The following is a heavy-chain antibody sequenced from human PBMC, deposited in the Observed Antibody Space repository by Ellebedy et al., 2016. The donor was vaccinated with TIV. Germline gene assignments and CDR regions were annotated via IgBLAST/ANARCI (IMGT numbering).Heavy chain of an antibody. V-gene: IGHV4-59*01. J-gene: IGHJ4*02. CDR2: IYHTGGT. CDR1: GGSMSPYY. CDR3: AREQWQGT. D-gene: IGHD6-19*01. Sequence: SETLSLTXSVSGGSMSPYYWNWIRQPPGMGLEWLGCIYHTGGTNYNPSLESRITISLDTSKNQFSLRLTSVTAADTAVYYCAREQWQGTWGQGTLVTVPS.